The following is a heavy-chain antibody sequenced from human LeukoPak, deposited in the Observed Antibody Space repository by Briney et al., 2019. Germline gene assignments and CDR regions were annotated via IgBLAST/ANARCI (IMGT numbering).Heavy chain of an antibody. Sequence: PGGSLRLSCAASGFTFSSYAMSWVRQAPGKGLEWVSAISGSGGSTYYADSVKGRFTISRDNSKNTLYLQMNSLRAEDTAVYYCAKMDRLTMIVVVSDAFDIWGQGTMVTVSS. J-gene: IGHJ3*02. V-gene: IGHV3-23*01. CDR2: ISGSGGST. D-gene: IGHD3-22*01. CDR1: GFTFSSYA. CDR3: AKMDRLTMIVVVSDAFDI.